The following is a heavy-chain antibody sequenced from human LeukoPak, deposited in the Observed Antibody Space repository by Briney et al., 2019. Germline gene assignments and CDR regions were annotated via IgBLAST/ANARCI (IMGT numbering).Heavy chain of an antibody. Sequence: ASVKLSCKASGYTFTSYGISWVRQAPGQGLEWMGWISAYNGNTNYAQKLQGRVTMTTDTSTSTAYMELRSLRSDDTAVYYCASSSDWNYVEYYYYGMDVWGQGTTVTVSS. CDR1: GYTFTSYG. J-gene: IGHJ6*02. CDR2: ISAYNGNT. V-gene: IGHV1-18*01. CDR3: ASSSDWNYVEYYYYGMDV. D-gene: IGHD1-7*01.